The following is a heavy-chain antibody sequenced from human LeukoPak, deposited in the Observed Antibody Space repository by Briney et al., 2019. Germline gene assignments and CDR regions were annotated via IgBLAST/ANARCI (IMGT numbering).Heavy chain of an antibody. D-gene: IGHD4-17*01. J-gene: IGHJ4*02. V-gene: IGHV4-34*01. CDR2: INHSGST. CDR1: GGSFSGYY. Sequence: PSETLSLTCAVYGGSFSGYYWSWIRQPPGKGLEWIGEINHSGSTNYNPSLTSRGTISVDTTKNQFSLKLSSVTAADTAVYYCARVPTTVTAGPLDYWGQGTLVTVSS. CDR3: ARVPTTVTAGPLDY.